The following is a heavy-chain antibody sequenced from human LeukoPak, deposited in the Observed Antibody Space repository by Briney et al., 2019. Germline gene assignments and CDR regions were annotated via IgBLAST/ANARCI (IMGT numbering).Heavy chain of an antibody. CDR3: AKDQYSGPIVVAPFS. J-gene: IGHJ4*02. D-gene: IGHD3-22*01. V-gene: IGHV3-48*01. CDR2: ISSSSSTI. CDR1: GFTFSSYS. Sequence: GGSLRLSCAASGFTFSSYSMNWVRQAPGKGLEWVSYISSSSSTIYYADSVKGRFTISRDNSKNTLYLQMNSLRAEDTAVYYCAKDQYSGPIVVAPFSWGQGTLVTVSS.